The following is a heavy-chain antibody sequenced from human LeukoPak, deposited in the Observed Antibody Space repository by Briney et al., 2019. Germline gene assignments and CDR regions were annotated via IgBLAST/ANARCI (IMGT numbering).Heavy chain of an antibody. Sequence: KQSGPTLVKPTQTLTLTCTFSGFSLTTSGEGVCWIRQPPGKALERLALIYWDDDKRYKPSLKSRLTITKDTPKNQVVLTMTNMDPVDTATYYCAHKGPRRPFDYWGQGTLVTVSS. CDR3: AHKGPRRPFDY. CDR1: GFSLTTSGEG. CDR2: IYWDDDK. J-gene: IGHJ4*02. V-gene: IGHV2-5*02.